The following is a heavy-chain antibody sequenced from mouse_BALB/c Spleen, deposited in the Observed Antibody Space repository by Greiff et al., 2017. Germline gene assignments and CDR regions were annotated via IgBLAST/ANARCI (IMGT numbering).Heavy chain of an antibody. V-gene: IGHV5-9-4*01. CDR3: ARRGRHYAMDY. CDR1: GFTFSSYA. J-gene: IGHJ4*01. CDR2: ISSGGSYT. Sequence: VQLKQSGGGLVKPGGSLKLSCAASGFTFSSYAMSWVRQSPEKRLEWVAEISSGGSYTYYPDTVTGRFTISRDNAKNTLYLEMSSLRSEDTAMYYCARRGRHYAMDYWGQGTSVTVSS.